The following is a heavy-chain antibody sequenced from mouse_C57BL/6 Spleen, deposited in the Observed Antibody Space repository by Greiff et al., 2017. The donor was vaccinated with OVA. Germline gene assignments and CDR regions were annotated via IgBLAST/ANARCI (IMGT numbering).Heavy chain of an antibody. CDR2: IHPNSGST. D-gene: IGHD2-1*01. Sequence: QVQLQQPGAELVKPGASVKLSCKASGYTFTSYWMHWVKQRPGQGLEWIGMIHPNSGSTNYNEKFKSKATLTVDKSSSTAYMQLSSLTSEDSAVYYCARSGFYYSSWYFDVWGTGTTVTVSS. CDR1: GYTFTSYW. V-gene: IGHV1-64*01. CDR3: ARSGFYYSSWYFDV. J-gene: IGHJ1*03.